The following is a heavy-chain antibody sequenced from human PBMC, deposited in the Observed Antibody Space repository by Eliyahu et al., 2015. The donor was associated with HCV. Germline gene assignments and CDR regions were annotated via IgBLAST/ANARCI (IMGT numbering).Heavy chain of an antibody. CDR3: ARDFWNYNDDSAFQYSSPGDDFDY. J-gene: IGHJ4*02. CDR1: GFTFSNSW. D-gene: IGHD3-22*01. V-gene: IGHV3-74*01. CDR2: IYRYGSVI. Sequence: EVQLVESGGGLVQPGGSLRLSCAASGFTFSNSWMHWVRQAPGKGLVWVARIYRYGSVISYADSVKGRFTISRDNAKNTLYLQMNSLRAEDSAVYYCARDFWNYNDDSAFQYSSPGDDFDYWGQGTLVTVSS.